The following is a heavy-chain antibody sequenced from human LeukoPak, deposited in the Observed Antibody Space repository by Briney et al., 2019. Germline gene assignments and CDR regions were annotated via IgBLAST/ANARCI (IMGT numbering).Heavy chain of an antibody. D-gene: IGHD3-22*01. CDR1: GYTFTGYY. CDR2: INPNSGGT. J-gene: IGHJ5*02. Sequence: ASVKVPCKASGYTFTGYYMHWVRQAPGQGLEWMGWINPNSGGTNYAQKFQGRVTMTRDTSISTAYMELSRLRSDDTAVYYCARGSYDSSGYLEEAGSWFGPWGQGTLVTVSS. V-gene: IGHV1-2*02. CDR3: ARGSYDSSGYLEEAGSWFGP.